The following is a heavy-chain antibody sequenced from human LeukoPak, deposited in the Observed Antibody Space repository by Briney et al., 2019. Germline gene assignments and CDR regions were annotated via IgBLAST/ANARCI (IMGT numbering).Heavy chain of an antibody. J-gene: IGHJ4*02. CDR2: ISSSSSYT. D-gene: IGHD2-2*01. CDR3: AKDLYCSSTSCPFDY. CDR1: GFTFSDYY. V-gene: IGHV3-11*06. Sequence: GGSLGLSCAASGFTFSDYYMSWIRQAPGKGLEWVSYISSSSSYTNYADSVKGRFTISRDNAKNSLYLQMNSLRAEDTAVYYCAKDLYCSSTSCPFDYWGQGTLVTVSS.